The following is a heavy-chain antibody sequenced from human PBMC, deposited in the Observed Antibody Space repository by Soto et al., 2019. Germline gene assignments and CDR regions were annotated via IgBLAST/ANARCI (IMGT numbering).Heavy chain of an antibody. V-gene: IGHV3-53*01. J-gene: IGHJ4*02. D-gene: IGHD5-18*01. Sequence: GESLKISCAASGFTVSSNYMSWVRQAPGKGLEWVSVIYSGGSTYYADSVKGRLTISRDNSKNTLYLQMNSLRAEDTAVYYCARVGGGQSGIQLWAPDYWGQGTLVTVSS. CDR2: IYSGGST. CDR3: ARVGGGQSGIQLWAPDY. CDR1: GFTVSSNY.